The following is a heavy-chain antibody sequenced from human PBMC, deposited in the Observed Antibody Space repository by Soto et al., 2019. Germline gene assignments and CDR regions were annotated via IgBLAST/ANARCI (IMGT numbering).Heavy chain of an antibody. CDR2: ISYDGSNK. CDR3: ARDGSYYDGSGSYPYFDY. V-gene: IGHV3-30-3*01. Sequence: QVQLVESGGGVVQPGRSLRLSCAASGFTFSSYAMHWVRQAPGKGLEWVAVISYDGSNKYYADSVKGRFTISRDNSKNTLYLQMNSLVSEDTAVYYCARDGSYYDGSGSYPYFDYWGQGTLVTVSS. CDR1: GFTFSSYA. J-gene: IGHJ4*02. D-gene: IGHD3-10*01.